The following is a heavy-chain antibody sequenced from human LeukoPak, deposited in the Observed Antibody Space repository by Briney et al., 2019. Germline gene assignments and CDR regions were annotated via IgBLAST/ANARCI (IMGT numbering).Heavy chain of an antibody. V-gene: IGHV4-30-4*08. CDR3: ARGGPTGYYDFWSGYHPPDY. D-gene: IGHD3-3*01. J-gene: IGHJ4*02. CDR2: IYYSGST. Sequence: SETLSLTCTVSGGSISSGDYYWSWIRQPPGKGLEWIGYIYYSGSTYYNPSLKSRVTISVDTSKNQFSLKLSSVTAADTAVYYCARGGPTGYYDFWSGYHPPDYWGQGTLVTVSS. CDR1: GGSISSGDYY.